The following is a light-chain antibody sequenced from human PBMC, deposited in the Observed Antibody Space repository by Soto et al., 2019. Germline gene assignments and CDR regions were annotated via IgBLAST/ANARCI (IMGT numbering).Light chain of an antibody. CDR2: GAS. Sequence: EIVMTQSPATLSVSPGERATLSCRASQSVRGNLAWYQQKPGQSPRLLIFGASTRATGVPDRFSGSGSGAEFILTISSLQSEDFAISYCQHYDDWPRTFGLGTKVEVK. CDR1: QSVRGN. J-gene: IGKJ1*01. V-gene: IGKV3-15*01. CDR3: QHYDDWPRT.